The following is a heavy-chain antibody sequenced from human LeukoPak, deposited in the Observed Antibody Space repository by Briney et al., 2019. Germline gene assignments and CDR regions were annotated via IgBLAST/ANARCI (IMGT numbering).Heavy chain of an antibody. D-gene: IGHD4/OR15-4a*01. J-gene: IGHJ5*02. Sequence: SETLSLTCTVSGGSISSGGYYWSWIRQHPGKGLEWIGYIYYSGSTYYNPSLKSRVTISVDTSKNQFSLKLSSVTAADTAVYHCARVGTDYGASVNWFDPWGQGTLVTVSS. CDR3: ARVGTDYGASVNWFDP. V-gene: IGHV4-31*03. CDR1: GGSISSGGYY. CDR2: IYYSGST.